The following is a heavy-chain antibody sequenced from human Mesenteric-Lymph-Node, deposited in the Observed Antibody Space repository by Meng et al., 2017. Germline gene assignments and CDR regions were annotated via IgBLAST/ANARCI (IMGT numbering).Heavy chain of an antibody. Sequence: QVQLQESGPGLVKPSQTLSLTCTVSGGSISSSDSYWSWIRQPPGKGLEWIGYIYNSGTAYYNPSLKSQVTISVDTSKNQFSLKLTSVTAADTAVYYCAGLTFTNYFDPWGQGTLVTVSS. CDR1: GGSISSSDSY. CDR3: AGLTFTNYFDP. V-gene: IGHV4-30-4*01. CDR2: IYNSGTA. J-gene: IGHJ5*02. D-gene: IGHD4/OR15-4a*01.